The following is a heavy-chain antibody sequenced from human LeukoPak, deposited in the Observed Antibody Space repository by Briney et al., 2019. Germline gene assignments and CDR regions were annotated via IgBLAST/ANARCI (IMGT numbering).Heavy chain of an antibody. CDR1: GFTFSSYG. V-gene: IGHV3-30*02. CDR3: AKRDCSSLTCYKGFDY. CDR2: IRYDGTNK. Sequence: GGSLRLSCAASGFTFSSYGMHWVRQAPGKGLEWVAFIRYDGTNKYYADSVKGRFTISRDNSKNTLYLQMNSLRAEDTAVYYCAKRDCSSLTCYKGFDYWGQGTLVTVSS. D-gene: IGHD2-2*02. J-gene: IGHJ4*02.